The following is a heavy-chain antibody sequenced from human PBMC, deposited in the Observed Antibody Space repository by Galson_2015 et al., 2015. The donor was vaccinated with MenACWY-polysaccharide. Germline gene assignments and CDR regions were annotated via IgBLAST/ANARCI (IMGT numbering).Heavy chain of an antibody. J-gene: IGHJ3*02. Sequence: QSGAEVKKPGESLKISCKASGGTFSSYAISWVRQAPGQGLEWMGGTIPIFGTANYAQKFQGRVTITADESTSTAYMELSSLGSEDTAVYYCARSMIVGWANAFDIWGQGTMVTVSS. CDR1: GGTFSSYA. CDR2: TIPIFGTA. D-gene: IGHD3-22*01. CDR3: ARSMIVGWANAFDI. V-gene: IGHV1-69*01.